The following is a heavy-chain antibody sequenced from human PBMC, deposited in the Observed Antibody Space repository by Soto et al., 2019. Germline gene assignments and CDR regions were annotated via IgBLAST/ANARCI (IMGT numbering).Heavy chain of an antibody. D-gene: IGHD3-22*01. Sequence: PSETLSLTCAVYGGSFSGYYWSWIRQPPGKGLEWIGEINHSGSTNYNPSLKSRVTISVDTSKNQFSLKLSSVTAADTAVYYCARTRVGVVVITPLYFDYWGQGTLVTVSS. J-gene: IGHJ4*02. CDR1: GGSFSGYY. V-gene: IGHV4-34*01. CDR3: ARTRVGVVVITPLYFDY. CDR2: INHSGST.